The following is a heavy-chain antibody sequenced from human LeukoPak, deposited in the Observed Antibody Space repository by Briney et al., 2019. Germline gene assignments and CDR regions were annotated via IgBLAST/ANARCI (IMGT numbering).Heavy chain of an antibody. D-gene: IGHD3-10*01. J-gene: IGHJ4*02. Sequence: GGSLRLSCAASGFTFSSYGMHWVRQAPGKGLEWVAVISYDGSNTYYADSVEGRFTISRDNSKNMLYLQMNSLRAEDTAVYYCAKPYYYGSRSYMDYWGQGTLVTVSS. CDR1: GFTFSSYG. V-gene: IGHV3-30*18. CDR2: ISYDGSNT. CDR3: AKPYYYGSRSYMDY.